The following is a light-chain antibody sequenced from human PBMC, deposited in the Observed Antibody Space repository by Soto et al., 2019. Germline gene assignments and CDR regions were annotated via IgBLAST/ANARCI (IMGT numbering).Light chain of an antibody. CDR1: SSNIGAGYD. CDR2: GNS. Sequence: QSVLTQPPSVSGAPGQRVTISCTGGSSNIGAGYDVHWYQQLPGTAPKLLIYGNSNRPSGVPDRFSGSKSGTSASLAITGLQAEDEADYYCQSDDSSLSGSGVFGGGTKLTVL. CDR3: QSDDSSLSGSGV. V-gene: IGLV1-40*01. J-gene: IGLJ3*02.